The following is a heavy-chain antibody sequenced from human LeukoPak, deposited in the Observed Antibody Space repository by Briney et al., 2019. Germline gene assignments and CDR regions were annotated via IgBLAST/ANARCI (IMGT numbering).Heavy chain of an antibody. Sequence: GGSLRLSCTASGFPFSDYSMNWVRQAPGKGLEWISYIGISSGNTKYADSVKGRFTISRDSAKNSLYLQMNSLRAEDSAVYYCAREMDFYYYDMDVWGQGTTVTVSS. J-gene: IGHJ6*02. CDR1: GFPFSDYS. CDR2: IGISSGNT. V-gene: IGHV3-48*04. D-gene: IGHD2-8*01. CDR3: AREMDFYYYDMDV.